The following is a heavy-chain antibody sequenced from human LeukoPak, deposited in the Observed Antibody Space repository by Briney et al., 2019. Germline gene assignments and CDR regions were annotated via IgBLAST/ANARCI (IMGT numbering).Heavy chain of an antibody. CDR2: IYHSGST. Sequence: SETLSLTCTVSGYSISSGYYWGWIRQPPGKGLEWIGSIYHSGSTYYNPSLKSRVTISVDTSKNQFSLKLSSVTAADTAVYYCARHGHGGKGWFDPWGQGTLVTVSS. J-gene: IGHJ5*02. CDR3: ARHGHGGKGWFDP. V-gene: IGHV4-38-2*02. CDR1: GYSISSGYY. D-gene: IGHD4-23*01.